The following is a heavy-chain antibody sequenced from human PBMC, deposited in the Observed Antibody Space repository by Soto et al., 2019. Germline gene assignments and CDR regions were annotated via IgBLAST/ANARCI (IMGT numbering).Heavy chain of an antibody. J-gene: IGHJ6*02. D-gene: IGHD4-17*01. Sequence: QVQLVQSGAEVKKPGASVKVSCKASGYTFTSYDINWVRQATGQGLEWMGWMNPNSGNTGYAQKFQGRVTMTRNTSISTAYMELSSLRSEDTDVYYCAWATVPYYYYYGMDVWGQGTTVTVSS. V-gene: IGHV1-8*01. CDR1: GYTFTSYD. CDR2: MNPNSGNT. CDR3: AWATVPYYYYYGMDV.